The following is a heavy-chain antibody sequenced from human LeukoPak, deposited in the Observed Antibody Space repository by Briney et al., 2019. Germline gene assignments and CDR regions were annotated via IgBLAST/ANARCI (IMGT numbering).Heavy chain of an antibody. CDR2: IIPIFGTA. CDR3: ARARIWFGELYDWFDP. D-gene: IGHD3-10*01. CDR1: GGTFSSYA. J-gene: IGHJ5*02. Sequence: ASVKVSCKASGGTFSSYAISWVRQAPGQGLEWMGGIIPIFGTANYAQKFQGRVTITADESTSTAYMELSSLRSEDTAVYYCARARIWFGELYDWFDPWDQGTLVTVSS. V-gene: IGHV1-69*01.